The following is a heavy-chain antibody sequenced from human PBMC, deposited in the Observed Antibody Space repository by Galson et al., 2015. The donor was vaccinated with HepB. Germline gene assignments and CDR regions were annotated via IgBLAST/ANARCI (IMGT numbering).Heavy chain of an antibody. CDR2: IRYDGSNK. D-gene: IGHD1-26*01. CDR3: AKGERMEWEPQYYFDY. CDR1: GFTFSSYG. V-gene: IGHV3-30*02. Sequence: SLRLSCAASGFTFSSYGMHWVRQAPGKGLEWVAFIRYDGSNKYYADSVKGRFTISRDNSKNTLYLQMNSLRAEDTAVYYCAKGERMEWEPQYYFDYWGQGTLVTVSS. J-gene: IGHJ4*02.